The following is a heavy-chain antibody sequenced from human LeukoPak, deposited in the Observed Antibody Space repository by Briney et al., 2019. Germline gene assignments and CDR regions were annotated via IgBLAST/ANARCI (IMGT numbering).Heavy chain of an antibody. CDR2: IWYDGSNK. J-gene: IGHJ4*02. CDR3: ARDASGYDSPAYFDY. CDR1: GFTFSSYG. Sequence: GGSLRLSCAASGFTFSSYGMHWVRQAPGKGLEWVAVIWYDGSNKYYADSVKGRFTISRDNSKNTLYLQMNSLRAEDTAVYYCARDASGYDSPAYFDYWGQGTLVTVSS. V-gene: IGHV3-33*01. D-gene: IGHD5-12*01.